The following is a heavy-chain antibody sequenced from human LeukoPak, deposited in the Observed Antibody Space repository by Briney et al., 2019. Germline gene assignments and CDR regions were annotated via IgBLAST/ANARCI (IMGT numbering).Heavy chain of an antibody. CDR1: GGSISSYY. CDR3: ARVGSGGSCYY. V-gene: IGHV4-59*08. J-gene: IGHJ4*02. D-gene: IGHD2-15*01. CDR2: IYYSGST. Sequence: PSETLSLTCTVSGGSISSYYWSWIRQPPGKGLEWIGYIYYSGSTNYNPSLKSRVTISVDTSKNQFSLKLSSVTAADTAVYYCARVGSGGSCYYWGQGTLVTVSS.